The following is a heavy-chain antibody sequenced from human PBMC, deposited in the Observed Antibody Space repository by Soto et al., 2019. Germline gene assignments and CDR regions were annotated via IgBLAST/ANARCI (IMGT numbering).Heavy chain of an antibody. V-gene: IGHV4-59*01. CDR1: GGSISSYY. D-gene: IGHD4-17*01. Sequence: QVQLQESGPGLVKPSETLSLTCTVSGGSISSYYWSWIRQPPGKGLEWIGYIYYSGSTNYNPSLTSRVTISVDTSKNQFSLKLSSVTAADTAVYYCARAYGDYMFDYWGQGTLVTVSS. CDR3: ARAYGDYMFDY. J-gene: IGHJ4*02. CDR2: IYYSGST.